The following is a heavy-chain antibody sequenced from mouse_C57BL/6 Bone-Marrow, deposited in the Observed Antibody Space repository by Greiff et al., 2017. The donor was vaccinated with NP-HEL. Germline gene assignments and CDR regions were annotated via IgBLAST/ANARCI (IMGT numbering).Heavy chain of an antibody. V-gene: IGHV14-4*01. J-gene: IGHJ4*01. D-gene: IGHD1-1*01. CDR3: TTWYYGSSPYAMDY. Sequence: EVQLPQSGAELVRPGASVKLSCTASGFNIKDDYMHWVKQRPEQGLEWIGWIDPENGDTEYASKFQGNATITAYTSSNTAYLQFSSLTSDDTAVYYCTTWYYGSSPYAMDYWGQGTSVTVSS. CDR2: IDPENGDT. CDR1: GFNIKDDY.